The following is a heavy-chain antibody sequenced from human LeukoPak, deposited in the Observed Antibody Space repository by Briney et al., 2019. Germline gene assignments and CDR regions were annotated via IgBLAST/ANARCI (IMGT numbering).Heavy chain of an antibody. Sequence: LGASVKVSCKASGGTFSSYAISWVRQAPGQGLEWMGGIIPIFGTANYAQKFQGRVTITTDESTSTAYMELSSLRSEDTAVYYCASSPCSSTSCYQFDYWGQGTLVTASS. CDR1: GGTFSSYA. CDR3: ASSPCSSTSCYQFDY. D-gene: IGHD2-2*01. V-gene: IGHV1-69*05. J-gene: IGHJ4*02. CDR2: IIPIFGTA.